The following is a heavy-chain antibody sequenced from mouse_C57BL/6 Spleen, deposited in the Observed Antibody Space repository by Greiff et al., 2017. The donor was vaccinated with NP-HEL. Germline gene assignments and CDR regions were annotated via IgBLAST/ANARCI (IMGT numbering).Heavy chain of an antibody. J-gene: IGHJ4*01. CDR3: ARADDGYYLYAKDY. CDR2: INPGSGGT. V-gene: IGHV1-54*01. Sequence: VLPQQSGAELVRPGTSVKVSCKASGYAFTNYLREWVKQRPGQGLEWIGVINPGSGGTNYNEKFKGKATLTADKSSSTAYMQLSSLTSEDSAVYFDARADDGYYLYAKDYWGQGTSVTVSS. CDR1: GYAFTNYL. D-gene: IGHD2-3*01.